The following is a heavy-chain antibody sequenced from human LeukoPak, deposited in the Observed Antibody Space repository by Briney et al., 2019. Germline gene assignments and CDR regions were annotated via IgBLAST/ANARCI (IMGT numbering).Heavy chain of an antibody. Sequence: SQTLSLTCTVSGGSISSGGYFWSWIRQHPGKGLEWIGYIYYSGSTYYNPSLKGRVTISVDTSKNQFSLRLSSVTAADTAIYYCASVSYDTSLQHWGQGTLVTVSS. V-gene: IGHV4-31*03. CDR1: GGSISSGGYF. CDR3: ASVSYDTSLQH. J-gene: IGHJ1*01. CDR2: IYYSGST. D-gene: IGHD3-22*01.